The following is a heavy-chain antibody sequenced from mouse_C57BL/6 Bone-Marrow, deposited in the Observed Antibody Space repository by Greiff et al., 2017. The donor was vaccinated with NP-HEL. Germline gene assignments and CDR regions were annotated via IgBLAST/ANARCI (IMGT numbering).Heavy chain of an antibody. Sequence: EVQLQQSGPELVKPGASVKIPCKASGYTFTDYNIDWVKQSPGQSLEWIGDINPNNGGTIYNQKFKGKATLTVDTSSSTAYMELRSLTSEDTAVYYCARDDYFAYWGQGTLGTVCA. CDR2: INPNNGGT. J-gene: IGHJ3*01. V-gene: IGHV1-18*01. D-gene: IGHD2-4*01. CDR1: GYTFTDYN. CDR3: ARDDYFAY.